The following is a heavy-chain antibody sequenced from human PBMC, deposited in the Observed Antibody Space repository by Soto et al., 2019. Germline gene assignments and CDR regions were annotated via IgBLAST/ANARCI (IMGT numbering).Heavy chain of an antibody. J-gene: IGHJ5*02. V-gene: IGHV3-30-3*01. CDR1: GFTFSSYA. Sequence: QVQLVESGGGVVQPGRSLRLSCAASGFTFSSYAMHWVRQAPGKGLEWVAVISYDGSNKYYADSVKGRFTISRDNSKNTLYLQMNSLRAEDTAVYYCARDPVPEYSYGHEGWFDPWGQGTLVTVSS. CDR2: ISYDGSNK. D-gene: IGHD5-18*01. CDR3: ARDPVPEYSYGHEGWFDP.